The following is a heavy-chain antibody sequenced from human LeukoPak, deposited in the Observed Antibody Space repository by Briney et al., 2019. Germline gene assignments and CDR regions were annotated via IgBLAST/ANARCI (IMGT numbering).Heavy chain of an antibody. Sequence: PGGSLRLSCAASGFTFSDYYMSWIRQAPGKGLEWVSYISSSGSTIYYADSVKGRFTISRDNAKNSLYLQMNSLRAEDTAVYYCARDKGVVPAATSFDYWGQGTLVTVSS. D-gene: IGHD2-2*01. CDR1: GFTFSDYY. CDR2: ISSSGSTI. CDR3: ARDKGVVPAATSFDY. V-gene: IGHV3-11*04. J-gene: IGHJ4*02.